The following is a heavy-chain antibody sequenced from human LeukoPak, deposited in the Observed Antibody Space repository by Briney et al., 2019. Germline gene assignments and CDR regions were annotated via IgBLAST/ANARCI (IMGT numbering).Heavy chain of an antibody. J-gene: IGHJ4*02. V-gene: IGHV3-21*01. D-gene: IGHD5-18*01. Sequence: GGSLRLSCAASGFTFSSYSMNWVRQAPGKGLEWVSSISSSSSYIYYADSVKGRFTISRDNAKNSLYLQMNSLRAEDTAVYYCARAGRHGYNYGWNDYWGQGTLVTVSS. CDR3: ARAGRHGYNYGWNDY. CDR2: ISSSSSYI. CDR1: GFTFSSYS.